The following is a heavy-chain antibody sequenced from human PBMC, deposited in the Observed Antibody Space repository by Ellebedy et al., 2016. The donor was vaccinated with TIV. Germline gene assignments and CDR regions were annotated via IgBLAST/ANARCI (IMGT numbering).Heavy chain of an antibody. V-gene: IGHV3-74*01. D-gene: IGHD5-24*01. CDR3: ARSRDGYNFIGDY. CDR2: INSDGSST. CDR1: GFTFSSYW. J-gene: IGHJ4*02. Sequence: ETLSLTCAASGFTFSSYWMHWVRQAPGKGLVWVSRINSDGSSTSYADSVKGRFTISRDNAKNTLYLQMNSLRAEDTAVYYCARSRDGYNFIGDYWGQGTLVTVSS.